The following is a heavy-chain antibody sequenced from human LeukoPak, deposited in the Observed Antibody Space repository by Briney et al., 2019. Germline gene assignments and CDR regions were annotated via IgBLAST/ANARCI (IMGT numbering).Heavy chain of an antibody. D-gene: IGHD3-9*01. CDR1: GYTITAYY. CDR3: ARRLRYFDWSFDY. J-gene: IGHJ4*02. CDR2: INPNSGGT. Sequence: ASVKVSCKASGYTITAYYMHWVRQAPGQGLEWMGRINPNSGGTNYAQKFQSRVTMTRDTSISTAYMELSSLRSEDTAVYYCARRLRYFDWSFDYWGQGTLVTVSS. V-gene: IGHV1-2*06.